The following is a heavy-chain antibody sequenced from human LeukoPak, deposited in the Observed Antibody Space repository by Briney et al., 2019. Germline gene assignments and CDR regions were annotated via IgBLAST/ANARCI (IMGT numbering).Heavy chain of an antibody. CDR1: GGSINSGDYY. Sequence: PSQTLSLTCTVSGGSINSGDYYWSWLRQPAWKPLEWIVRIYTSGITISQSSLERPVTISIHTSQNRFSLTPYDLTASATAVYYCARLVDRPMFDYWGQGTQVTVSS. V-gene: IGHV4-61*02. CDR3: ARLVDRPMFDY. CDR2: IYTSGIT. J-gene: IGHJ4*02.